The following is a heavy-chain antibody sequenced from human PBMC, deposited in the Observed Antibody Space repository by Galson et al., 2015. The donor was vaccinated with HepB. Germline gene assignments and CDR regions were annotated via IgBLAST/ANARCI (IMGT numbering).Heavy chain of an antibody. J-gene: IGHJ4*02. CDR3: ARDPFDHSSSLGY. CDR1: GGTFSSYA. V-gene: IGHV1-69*04. Sequence: SVKVSCKASGGTFSSYAISWVRQAPGQGLEWMGRIIPILGIANYAQKFQGRVTITADKSTSTAYMELSSLRSEDTAVYYCARDPFDHSSSLGYWGQGTLVTVSS. CDR2: IIPILGIA. D-gene: IGHD6-13*01.